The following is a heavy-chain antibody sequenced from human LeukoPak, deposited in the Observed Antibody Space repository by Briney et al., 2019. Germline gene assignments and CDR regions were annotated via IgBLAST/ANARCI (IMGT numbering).Heavy chain of an antibody. CDR1: GGSLSGFY. V-gene: IGHV4-59*01. D-gene: IGHD4-17*01. CDR3: ARGTVTTEFDY. J-gene: IGHJ4*02. CDR2: IYYSGST. Sequence: SETLSLTCTVSGGSLSGFYWSWIRQPPGKGLEWIGYIYYSGSTNYNPSLKSRVTISVDTSKNQFSLKLSSVTAADTAVYYCARGTVTTEFDYWGQGTLVTVSS.